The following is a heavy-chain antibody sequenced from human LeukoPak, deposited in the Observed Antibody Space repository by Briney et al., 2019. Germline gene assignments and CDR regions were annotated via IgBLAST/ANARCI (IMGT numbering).Heavy chain of an antibody. D-gene: IGHD1-26*01. CDR3: ATGSGSYFGGYYFDY. V-gene: IGHV3-30*19. CDR1: GFTFSSYG. Sequence: GGSLRLSCAASGFTFSSYGMHWVRQAPGKGLEWVAVISYDGSNKYYADSVKGRFTISRDNSKNTLYLQMNSLRAEDTAVYYCATGSGSYFGGYYFDYWGQGTLVTVSS. J-gene: IGHJ4*02. CDR2: ISYDGSNK.